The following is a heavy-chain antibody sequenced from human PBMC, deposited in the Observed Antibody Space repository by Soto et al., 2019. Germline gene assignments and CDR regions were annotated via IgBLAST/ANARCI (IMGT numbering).Heavy chain of an antibody. J-gene: IGHJ5*02. CDR1: GGSISSGGYY. Sequence: SETLSLTCTVSGGSISSGGYYWSWIRQHPGKGLEWIGYIYYSGSTYYNPSLKSRVTISVDTSKNQFSLKLSSVTAADTAVYYCGGGFNPYSCGWFDPWGQGTLVTVSS. CDR2: IYYSGST. CDR3: GGGFNPYSCGWFDP. D-gene: IGHD3-22*01. V-gene: IGHV4-31*03.